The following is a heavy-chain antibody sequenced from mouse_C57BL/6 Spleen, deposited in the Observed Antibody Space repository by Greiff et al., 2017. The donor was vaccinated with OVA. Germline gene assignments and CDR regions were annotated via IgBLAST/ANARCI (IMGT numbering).Heavy chain of an antibody. V-gene: IGHV1-76*01. J-gene: IGHJ1*03. CDR2: IYPGSGNT. CDR1: GYTFTDYY. CDR3: TRGPYLITTGGYFDV. Sequence: VQLQQSGAELVRPGASVKLSCKASGYTFTDYYINWVKQRPGQGLEWIARIYPGSGNTYYNEKFKGKATLTAEKSSSTAYRQLSSLTSEDSAVYFCTRGPYLITTGGYFDVWGTGTTVTVSS. D-gene: IGHD1-1*01.